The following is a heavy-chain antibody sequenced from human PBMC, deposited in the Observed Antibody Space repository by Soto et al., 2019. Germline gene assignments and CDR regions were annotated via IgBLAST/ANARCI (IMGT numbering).Heavy chain of an antibody. CDR3: ARGVVVVAATDNWFDP. Sequence: QVQLVQSGAEVKKPGASVKVSCKASGYTFTSYDINWVRQATGQELEWMGWMNPNSGNTGYAQKFQGRVTMTGNTSIRTAYMELSSLRSEDTAVYYCARGVVVVAATDNWFDPWGQGTLVTVSS. D-gene: IGHD2-15*01. V-gene: IGHV1-8*01. CDR1: GYTFTSYD. J-gene: IGHJ5*02. CDR2: MNPNSGNT.